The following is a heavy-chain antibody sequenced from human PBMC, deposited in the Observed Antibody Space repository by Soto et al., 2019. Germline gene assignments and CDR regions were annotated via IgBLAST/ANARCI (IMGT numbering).Heavy chain of an antibody. Sequence: QVQLQESGPGLVQPSQTLSLTCTVSGGSISSGGYYWSWIRQHPGPGLEWIGHISYSGSTYYNTSLKSRVTISVDTSRNQFSLIVNSVTAADTAVYECARGVLHWGQGTLVTVSS. J-gene: IGHJ4*01. CDR3: ARGVLH. V-gene: IGHV4-31*03. CDR1: GGSISSGGYY. CDR2: ISYSGST.